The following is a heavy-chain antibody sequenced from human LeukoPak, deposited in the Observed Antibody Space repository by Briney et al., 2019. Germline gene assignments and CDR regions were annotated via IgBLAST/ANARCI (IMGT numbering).Heavy chain of an antibody. CDR2: IFYSGRT. J-gene: IGHJ3*02. D-gene: IGHD3-9*01. Sequence: NSSETLSLTCTVSGGSISSSTTYWGWIRQPPGKGLEWIASIFYSGRTWNNPSLKSRVTISVDTSKNQFSLKLSSVTAADTAVYYCARHGGLAYYDILTGRAAFDIWGQGTMVTVSS. CDR1: GGSISSSTTY. V-gene: IGHV4-39*01. CDR3: ARHGGLAYYDILTGRAAFDI.